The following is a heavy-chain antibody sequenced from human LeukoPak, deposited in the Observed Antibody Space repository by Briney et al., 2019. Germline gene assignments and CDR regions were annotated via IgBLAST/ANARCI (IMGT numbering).Heavy chain of an antibody. CDR3: ASHKAYRAFDV. Sequence: GGSLRLSRAASDFTVSSNYMSWVRQAPGKGLKWVSTIYSGGSTYYADSVKGRFTISRDNSKNTLYLQMNSLRAGDTAVYYCASHKAYRAFDVWGQGTMVIVSS. V-gene: IGHV3-66*02. D-gene: IGHD3-16*01. CDR2: IYSGGST. J-gene: IGHJ3*01. CDR1: DFTVSSNY.